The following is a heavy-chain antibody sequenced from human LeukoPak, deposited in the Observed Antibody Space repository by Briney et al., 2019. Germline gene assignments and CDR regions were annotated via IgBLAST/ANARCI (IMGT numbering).Heavy chain of an antibody. CDR3: ASFEVGA. J-gene: IGHJ5*02. D-gene: IGHD3-10*01. CDR1: GYTFTYFD. CDR2: INPNSGDT. Sequence: GASVKVSCKASGYTFTYFDLHWVRQDPGQGLEWMGRINPNSGDTNYAQKFQGRVTMTRDTSISTAYMELNRVRSDDTAVYYCASFEVGAWGQGTLVTVSS. V-gene: IGHV1-2*06.